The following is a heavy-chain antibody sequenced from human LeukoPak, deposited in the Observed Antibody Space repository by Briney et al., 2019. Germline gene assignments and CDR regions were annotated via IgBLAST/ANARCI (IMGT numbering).Heavy chain of an antibody. V-gene: IGHV1-69-2*01. D-gene: IGHD2/OR15-2a*01. Sequence: ASVKVSCKASAYIFIDYYMHWVRQAPGKGLEWMGRVDPEDGGAIYAEKFQGRVSLTADTSTDTSYMELSSLRFEDTAVYYCSVSMSTIDFWGQGTLVTVSS. J-gene: IGHJ4*02. CDR2: VDPEDGGA. CDR3: SVSMSTIDF. CDR1: AYIFIDYY.